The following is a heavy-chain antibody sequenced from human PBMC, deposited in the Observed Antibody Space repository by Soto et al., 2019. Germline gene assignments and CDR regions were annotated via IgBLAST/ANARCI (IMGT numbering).Heavy chain of an antibody. J-gene: IGHJ6*03. D-gene: IGHD3-3*01. CDR1: GGSISSYY. CDR3: ARRAYDFWSGYPAFYYYYYMDV. Sequence: SETLSLTCTVSGGSISSYYWSWIRQPPGKGLEWIGYIYYSGSTNYNPSLKSRVTISVDTSKNQFSLKLSSVTAADTAVYYCARRAYDFWSGYPAFYYYYYMDVWGKGTTVTVSS. CDR2: IYYSGST. V-gene: IGHV4-59*08.